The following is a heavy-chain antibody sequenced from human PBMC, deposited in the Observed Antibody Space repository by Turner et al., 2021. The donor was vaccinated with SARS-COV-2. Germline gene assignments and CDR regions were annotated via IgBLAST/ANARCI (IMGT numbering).Heavy chain of an antibody. CDR1: GFTFSNYW. CDR2: INSDGSST. V-gene: IGHV3-74*01. CDR3: ARDCSSTNCYRSGFNY. D-gene: IGHD2-2*02. Sequence: EVQLVESGGGLVQPGGSLRLSCAASGFTFSNYWMHWVRQAPGKGLVWVSRINSDGSSTSYADSVKGRFTISRDNAKNTLYLQKNSLRAEDTAVYYCARDCSSTNCYRSGFNYWGQGTLVTVSS. J-gene: IGHJ4*02.